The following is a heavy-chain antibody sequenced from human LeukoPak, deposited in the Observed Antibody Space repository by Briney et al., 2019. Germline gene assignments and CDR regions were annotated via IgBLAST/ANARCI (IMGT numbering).Heavy chain of an antibody. CDR3: ARSYCADECFPYYLDY. CDR2: LSRSSDST. J-gene: IGHJ4*02. Sequence: GGSLRLSCAGSGFTFSRLAMTWVRQAPGKGLEWVSALSRSSDSTFYAGSVKGRFTVSRDNSKNTLYLQMNSLRVEDTAIYYCARSYCADECFPYYLDYWGQGTLVTVSS. CDR1: GFTFSRLA. D-gene: IGHD2-21*01. V-gene: IGHV3-23*01.